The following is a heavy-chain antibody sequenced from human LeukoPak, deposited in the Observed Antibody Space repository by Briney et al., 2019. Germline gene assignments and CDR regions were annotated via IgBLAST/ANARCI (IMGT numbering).Heavy chain of an antibody. D-gene: IGHD1-26*01. CDR2: ISAYNGNT. CDR3: ARGIDSASPPLGTFEI. J-gene: IGHJ3*02. Sequence: ASAKVSCKASGYTFTSYGITWVRQAPGQGLEWVGWISAYNGNTNYEQKLQGRVTLTRDTSTSTAYLELRSLRSDDTAVYYCARGIDSASPPLGTFEIWGQGTMVTVSS. V-gene: IGHV1-18*04. CDR1: GYTFTSYG.